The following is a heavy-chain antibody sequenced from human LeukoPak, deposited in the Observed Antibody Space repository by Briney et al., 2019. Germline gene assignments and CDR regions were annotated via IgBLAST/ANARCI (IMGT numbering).Heavy chain of an antibody. J-gene: IGHJ3*02. CDR2: IIPMSETP. V-gene: IGHV1-69*05. CDR1: GGTFSINA. CDR3: ARDKNSGECVSNSCYGVWPLDI. Sequence: SVKVSCKASGGTFSINAITWVRQAPGQGLEWIGGIIPMSETPKYTQKFQGRVTITTDESTNTAYMELSSLRSEDTAVYYCARDKNSGECVSNSCYGVWPLDIWDQGTMVTVSS. D-gene: IGHD2-2*01.